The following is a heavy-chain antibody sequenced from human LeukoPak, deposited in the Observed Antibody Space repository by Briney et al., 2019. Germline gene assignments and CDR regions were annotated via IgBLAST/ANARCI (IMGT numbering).Heavy chain of an antibody. J-gene: IGHJ4*02. Sequence: GGSLRLSCEGSGFAFSVFGMHWIRQAPGKGLEWVAFIKADGVFTNYAEAVKGRFTISRDNSDNTVFLQMESVRPDDTAVYYCARKLMSSRRFEYWGQGTLVTVSS. CDR1: GFAFSVFG. CDR3: ARKLMSSRRFEY. CDR2: IKADGVFT. V-gene: IGHV3-30*02. D-gene: IGHD2-8*01.